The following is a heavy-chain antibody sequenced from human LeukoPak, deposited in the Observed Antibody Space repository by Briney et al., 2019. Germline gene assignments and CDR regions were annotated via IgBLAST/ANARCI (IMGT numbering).Heavy chain of an antibody. V-gene: IGHV1-8*03. CDR2: MNYNTGDR. CDR3: ARTTSLTASGYDY. Sequence: ASVTVSCKASVYTFTSNHINGLRQATGHGLEWRGWMNYNTGDRGYAQKFQDRVSITRDTSMSTVYVELTSLRSDETAVYFCARTTSLTASGYDYWGQGTLVTVSS. D-gene: IGHD4-17*01. CDR1: VYTFTSNH. J-gene: IGHJ4*02.